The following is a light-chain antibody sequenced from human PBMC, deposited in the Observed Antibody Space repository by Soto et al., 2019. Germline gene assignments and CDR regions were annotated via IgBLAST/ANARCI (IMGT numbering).Light chain of an antibody. V-gene: IGLV2-14*01. Sequence: QSVLTQPASVSGSPGQSITISCTGTSSDVGAYNYVSWYQQHPGKPPKLMIYEVNNRPSGVSNRFSASKSGNTASLTISGLQAEDEADYYCSSYTTSSSYVFGTGTKLTVL. CDR1: SSDVGAYNY. CDR2: EVN. CDR3: SSYTTSSSYV. J-gene: IGLJ1*01.